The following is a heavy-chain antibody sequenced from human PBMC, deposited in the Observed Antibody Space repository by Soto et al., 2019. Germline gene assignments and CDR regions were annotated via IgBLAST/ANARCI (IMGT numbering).Heavy chain of an antibody. CDR3: ARLAVAGTGSYYYYGMDV. Sequence: PGESLKISCKGSGYSFTSYWIGWVRQMPGKGLEWMGIIYPGDSDTRYSPSFQGQVTISADKTISTAYLQWSSLKASDTAMFYCARLAVAGTGSYYYYGMDVWGQGTTVTVSS. CDR1: GYSFTSYW. J-gene: IGHJ6*02. D-gene: IGHD6-19*01. CDR2: IYPGDSDT. V-gene: IGHV5-51*01.